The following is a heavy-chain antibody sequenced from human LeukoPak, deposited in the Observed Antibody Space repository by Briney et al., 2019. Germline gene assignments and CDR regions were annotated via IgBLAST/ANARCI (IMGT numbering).Heavy chain of an antibody. Sequence: PGGSLRLSCSAFGFTFSSFWMSWVRQAPGKGLEWVASIKDDGSEKFYVDSVKGRFTVSRDNAKNSLYLQMNSLRAEDTAVYYCAKVFYDSSGPPAYFDYWGQGTLVTVSS. J-gene: IGHJ4*02. CDR1: GFTFSSFW. V-gene: IGHV3-7*01. D-gene: IGHD3-22*01. CDR3: AKVFYDSSGPPAYFDY. CDR2: IKDDGSEK.